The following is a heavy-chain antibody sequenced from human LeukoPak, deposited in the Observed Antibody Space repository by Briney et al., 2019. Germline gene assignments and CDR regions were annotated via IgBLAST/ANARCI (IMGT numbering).Heavy chain of an antibody. V-gene: IGHV3-23*01. D-gene: IGHD3-22*01. CDR1: GFTFSSYA. CDR3: AKDPSYYYDSSGIY. Sequence: GGSLRLSCAASGFTFSSYAMSWVRRAPGKGLEWVSAISGSGGSTYYADSVKGRFTISRDNSKNTLYLQMNSLRAEDTAVYYCAKDPSYYYDSSGIYWGQGTLVTVSS. CDR2: ISGSGGST. J-gene: IGHJ4*02.